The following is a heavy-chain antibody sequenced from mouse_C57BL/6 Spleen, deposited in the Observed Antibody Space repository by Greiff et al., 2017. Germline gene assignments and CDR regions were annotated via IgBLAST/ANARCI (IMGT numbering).Heavy chain of an antibody. J-gene: IGHJ2*01. V-gene: IGHV3-6*01. CDR2: ISYDGSN. Sequence: EVKLQESGPGLVKPSQSLSLTCSVTGYSITSGYYWNWIRQFPGNKLEWMGYISYDGSNNYNPSLKNRISITRDTSKNQFFLKLNSVTTEDTATYYCAREVTTVVAHFDYWGQGTTLTVSS. D-gene: IGHD1-1*01. CDR3: AREVTTVVAHFDY. CDR1: GYSITSGYY.